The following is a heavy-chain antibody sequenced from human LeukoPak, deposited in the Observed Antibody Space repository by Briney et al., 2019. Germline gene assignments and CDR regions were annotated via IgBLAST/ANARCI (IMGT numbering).Heavy chain of an antibody. Sequence: GGSLRLSCAASGFTFDDHAMHWVRQAPGKGLEWVSGISWNSGSIGYADSVKGRFTISRDNAKNSLYLQMNSLRAEDTALYYCAKDHYYGSGSYYTYFDYWGQGTLVTVSS. CDR3: AKDHYYGSGSYYTYFDY. J-gene: IGHJ4*02. CDR1: GFTFDDHA. CDR2: ISWNSGSI. V-gene: IGHV3-9*01. D-gene: IGHD3-10*01.